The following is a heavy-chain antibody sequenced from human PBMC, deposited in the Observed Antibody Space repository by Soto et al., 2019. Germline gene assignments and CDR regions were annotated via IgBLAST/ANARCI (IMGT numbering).Heavy chain of an antibody. CDR3: AKEVSLGSTVDLGY. D-gene: IGHD7-27*01. J-gene: IGHJ4*02. V-gene: IGHV3-23*01. CDR2: ISGGGGST. Sequence: PGGSLRLSCAAFGFTFTMFAMSWVRESAGNGREWVSTISGGGGSTYYADAVKGRFTISRDNSMGTLYLQMKSLRVEDTAIYYCAKEVSLGSTVDLGYWGQGTLVTVSS. CDR1: GFTFTMFA.